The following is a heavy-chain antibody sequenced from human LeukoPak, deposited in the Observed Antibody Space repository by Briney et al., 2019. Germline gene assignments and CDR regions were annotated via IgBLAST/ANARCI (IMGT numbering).Heavy chain of an antibody. J-gene: IGHJ4*02. V-gene: IGHV4-59*01. D-gene: IGHD3-10*01. CDR2: IYYSGST. CDR1: GDSISYYY. Sequence: PSETLSLTCTVFGDSISYYYWSWIRQPPGKGLEWIGNIYYSGSTNYNPSLESRVTISVDTSMNQFSLNLRSVSAADTAVYYCARGRSGSYYNGIAFDYWGQGTPVTVSS. CDR3: ARGRSGSYYNGIAFDY.